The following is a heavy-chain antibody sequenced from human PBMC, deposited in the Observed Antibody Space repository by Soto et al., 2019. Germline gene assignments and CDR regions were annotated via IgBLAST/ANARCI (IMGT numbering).Heavy chain of an antibody. V-gene: IGHV3-48*01. D-gene: IGHD4-4*01. CDR2: ISSTSSTI. CDR3: ARDSNLDGMDV. Sequence: PGGSLRLSCAATGFTFSSYAMNWVRRAPGKGLEWISYISSTSSTIYYADSVKGRFTISRDNSKNTLYLQMNSLRAEDTAVYYCARDSNLDGMDVWGQGTTVTVSS. CDR1: GFTFSSYA. J-gene: IGHJ6*02.